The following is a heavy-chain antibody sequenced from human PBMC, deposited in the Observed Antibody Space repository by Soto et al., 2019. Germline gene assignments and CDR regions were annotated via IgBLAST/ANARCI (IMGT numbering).Heavy chain of an antibody. D-gene: IGHD2-15*01. CDR1: GGTFSSYA. CDR2: TIPIFGTA. CDR3: ASLLVDGPGDCSGGSCKTPFDY. V-gene: IGHV1-69*01. J-gene: IGHJ4*02. Sequence: HVQLVQSGAEVKKPGSSVKGSCKASGGTFSSYAISWVRQAPGQGLEWMGGTIPIFGTANYAQKFQGRVTITADESTRTAYMGLSSLGSEDTAVYYCASLLVDGPGDCSGGSCKTPFDYWCKGTLVTVSS.